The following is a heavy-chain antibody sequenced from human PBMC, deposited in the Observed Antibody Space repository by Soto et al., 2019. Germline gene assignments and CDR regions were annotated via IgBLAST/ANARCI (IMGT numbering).Heavy chain of an antibody. CDR2: ISGSGGST. CDR1: GFTFSSYA. J-gene: IGHJ4*02. V-gene: IGHV3-23*01. CDR3: AKRSMFDYGEEVEDY. D-gene: IGHD4-17*01. Sequence: GGSLRLSCAASGFTFSSYAMSWVRQAPGKGLEWVSAISGSGGSTYYADSVKGRFTISRDNSKNTLYLQMNSLRAEDTAVYYCAKRSMFDYGEEVEDYWGQGTLVTVSS.